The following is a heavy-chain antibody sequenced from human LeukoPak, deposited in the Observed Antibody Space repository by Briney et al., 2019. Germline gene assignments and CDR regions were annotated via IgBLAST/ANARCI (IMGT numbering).Heavy chain of an antibody. J-gene: IGHJ4*02. CDR3: AKISGYYPSDY. V-gene: IGHV3-7*01. Sequence: PGGSLRLSCAASGFTFSSYWMSWVRQAPGKGLEWVANIKQDGSEKYYVDSVKGRFTISRDNAKNTLFLQMNSLRAEDTAVYYCAKISGYYPSDYWGQGTLVTVSS. D-gene: IGHD3-22*01. CDR2: IKQDGSEK. CDR1: GFTFSSYW.